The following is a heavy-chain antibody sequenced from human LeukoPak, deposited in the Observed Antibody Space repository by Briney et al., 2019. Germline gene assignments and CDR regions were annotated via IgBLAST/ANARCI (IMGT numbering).Heavy chain of an antibody. V-gene: IGHV3-23*01. Sequence: PGGSLRLSCAASGFTVSSNYMSWVRQAPGKGLEWVSAISAADGDNTYYADSVKGRFTISRDNSENTLHLQMSSLRAEDTAVYYCAKFKGHYYYDSSGYCDNWGQGTLVTVSS. CDR2: ISAADGDNT. J-gene: IGHJ4*02. D-gene: IGHD3-22*01. CDR3: AKFKGHYYYDSSGYCDN. CDR1: GFTVSSNY.